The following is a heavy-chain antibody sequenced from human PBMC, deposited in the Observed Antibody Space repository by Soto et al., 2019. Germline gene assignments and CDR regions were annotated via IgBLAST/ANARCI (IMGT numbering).Heavy chain of an antibody. V-gene: IGHV1-2*02. Sequence: ASVKVSCKTSGYTFTAYYMHWLRQAPGHGLEWLGWTSPRTGGAKYSHKFQGRVSMTRNTSIATAYMELTGLSTDDTAVYYCARSSGSYSKWFDSWGQGTLVTVSS. CDR1: GYTFTAYY. D-gene: IGHD3-10*01. CDR3: ARSSGSYSKWFDS. J-gene: IGHJ5*01. CDR2: TSPRTGGA.